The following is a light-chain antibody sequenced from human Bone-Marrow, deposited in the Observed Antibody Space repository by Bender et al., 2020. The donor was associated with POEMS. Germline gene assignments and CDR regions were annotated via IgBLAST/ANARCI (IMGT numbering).Light chain of an antibody. J-gene: IGLJ3*02. CDR1: SSDVGAYNY. CDR2: DVT. Sequence: QSALTQPASVSGSPGQSITIPCTGTSSDVGAYNYVSWYQQHPGKVPKIMIFDVTNRPSGVPDRFSGSKSGNTASLTVSGLQAEDEADYYCSSYAASNNWVFGGGTKLTVL. V-gene: IGLV2-8*01. CDR3: SSYAASNNWV.